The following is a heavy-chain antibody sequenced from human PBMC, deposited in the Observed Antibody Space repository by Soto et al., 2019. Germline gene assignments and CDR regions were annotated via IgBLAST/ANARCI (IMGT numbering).Heavy chain of an antibody. V-gene: IGHV3-48*02. CDR2: IWTTSKTA. J-gene: IGHJ4*02. D-gene: IGHD7-27*01. CDR3: VRDRNWAFDY. Sequence: EVQLVESGGGLVQRGGSLSPPCAPSGFTLSDSSMNWFRKIPGKGLEWIPHIWTTSKTAHYPDSVRGQLTISSDNGKSSLFLQMNSLRDDDTAVYFCVRDRNWAFDYWGQGILVTVSS. CDR1: GFTLSDSS.